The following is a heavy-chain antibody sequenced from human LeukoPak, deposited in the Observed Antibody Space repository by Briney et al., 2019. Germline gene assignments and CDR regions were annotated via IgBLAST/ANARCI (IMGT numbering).Heavy chain of an antibody. J-gene: IGHJ6*03. CDR1: GGIFSAYT. D-gene: IGHD3-3*01. CDR3: GRGFSTVFGVQYYMDV. V-gene: IGHV1-69*01. CDR2: IVPIFNTT. Sequence: ASVKVSCKASGGIFSAYTISWVRQAPGQGLEWMGGIVPIFNTTNYAQKFQGRVTITADDSTSTAYMELSSLRSEDTAVYYCGRGFSTVFGVQYYMDVWGKGTTVTVSS.